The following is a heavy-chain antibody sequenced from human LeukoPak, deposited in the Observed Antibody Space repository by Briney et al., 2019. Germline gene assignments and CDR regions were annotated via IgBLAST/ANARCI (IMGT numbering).Heavy chain of an antibody. CDR1: GFTFSSYA. J-gene: IGHJ6*02. Sequence: TGGSLRLSCAAAGFTFSSYAMSWVRQAPGKGLEWVSAISGSGGSTYYADSVKGRFTISRDNSKNTLYLQMNSLRAEDTAVYYCAKEIHPFNYYYGMDVWGQGTTVTVSS. CDR2: ISGSGGST. CDR3: AKEIHPFNYYYGMDV. V-gene: IGHV3-23*01.